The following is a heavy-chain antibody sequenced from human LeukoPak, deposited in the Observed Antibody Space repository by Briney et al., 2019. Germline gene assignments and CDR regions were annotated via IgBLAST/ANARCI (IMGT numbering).Heavy chain of an antibody. CDR2: IGTAGST. CDR3: TRGSPHGFDY. J-gene: IGHJ4*02. Sequence: GGSVRLSCAASGFTFSSYDFHWVGPGTGKGLGWVSSIGTAGSTYYLASVKGRFTISRDNAKDSLYLQMNNLRAEDTALYFCTRGSPHGFDYWGQGTLVTVSS. CDR1: GFTFSSYD. V-gene: IGHV3-13*01.